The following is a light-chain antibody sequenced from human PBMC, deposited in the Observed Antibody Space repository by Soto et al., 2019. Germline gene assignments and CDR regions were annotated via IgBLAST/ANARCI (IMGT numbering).Light chain of an antibody. CDR2: TAS. CDR3: QQYNKWPLT. J-gene: IGKJ4*01. V-gene: IGKV3-15*01. CDR1: ESVSTN. Sequence: EIVTTQSPATLSLSPGERATLSCRASESVSTNLAWYQQKPGQAPRLLIFTASTRATGIPARFSGSGSGTEFTLTISSLQSEDFAVYYCQQYNKWPLTFGGGTKVEIK.